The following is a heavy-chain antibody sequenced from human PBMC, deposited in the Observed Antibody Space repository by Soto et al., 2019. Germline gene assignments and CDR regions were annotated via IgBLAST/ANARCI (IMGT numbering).Heavy chain of an antibody. CDR2: ISRSSTGI. CDR1: GFTFSLYS. V-gene: IGHV3-48*02. CDR3: ARAVTWGLDV. J-gene: IGHJ6*02. D-gene: IGHD3-10*01. Sequence: EVQLVESGGGLVQPGGSLRLSCAASGFTFSLYSMSWVRQAPGKGLEWVSYISRSSTGIHYADSVKGRFTISRDDATNPLHLQMNSLRDGDTAVYYCARAVTWGLDVWGQGTTVSISS.